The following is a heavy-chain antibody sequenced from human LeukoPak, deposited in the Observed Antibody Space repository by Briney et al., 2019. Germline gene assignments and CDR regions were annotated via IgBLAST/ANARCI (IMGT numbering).Heavy chain of an antibody. CDR1: GYTFTSSY. Sequence: ASVKVSCKESGYTFTSSYMHWVRQAPGQGLEWMGIIKASGGSTSTTQKYQGRVTMTTDTTTSTVYMELSSLRSEDTGVYHCARDGKGSAMFVDYWGQGALVTVSS. J-gene: IGHJ4*02. D-gene: IGHD3-10*02. V-gene: IGHV1-46*01. CDR2: IKASGGST. CDR3: ARDGKGSAMFVDY.